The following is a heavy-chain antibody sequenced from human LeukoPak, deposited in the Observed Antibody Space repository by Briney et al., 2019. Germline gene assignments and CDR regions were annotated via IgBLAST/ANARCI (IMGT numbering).Heavy chain of an antibody. CDR3: VREGSFSGTRDF. CDR2: IFKAGTT. CDR1: GDSMSTGTYY. V-gene: IGHV4-61*02. D-gene: IGHD1-14*01. Sequence: SETLSLTCSVSGDSMSTGTYYWNWIRQPAGKGLEWIGRIFKAGTTYYNPSLQSRATISIDTSKNQFFLNVTSVTAADTAVYYCVREGSFSGTRDFWGPGTLVSVSP. J-gene: IGHJ4*02.